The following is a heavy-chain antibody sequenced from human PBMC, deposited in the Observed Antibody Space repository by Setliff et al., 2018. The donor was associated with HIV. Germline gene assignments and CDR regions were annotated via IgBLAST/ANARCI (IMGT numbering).Heavy chain of an antibody. CDR3: AKPINGFYPRAFDI. CDR1: GFTFSSYW. J-gene: IGHJ3*02. Sequence: PGGSLRLSCAASGFTFSSYWMSWARQAPGKGLEWVAKIKEDGSEKYYMDSVKGRFTISRDNAQNSLYLQMSSLKVEDTAVYYCAKPINGFYPRAFDIWGPGTMVTVS. D-gene: IGHD2-2*03. CDR2: IKEDGSEK. V-gene: IGHV3-7*03.